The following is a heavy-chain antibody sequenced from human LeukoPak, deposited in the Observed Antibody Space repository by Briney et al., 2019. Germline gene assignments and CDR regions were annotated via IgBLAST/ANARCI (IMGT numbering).Heavy chain of an antibody. V-gene: IGHV5-51*01. CDR2: IYPGDSET. CDR1: GVSFTNSW. D-gene: IGHD3-10*01. J-gene: IGHJ5*02. CDR3: ARQLTMVRGAGGWFDP. Sequence: GESLKISCKGSGVSFTNSWIACVLQMPGKDLEWMGIIYPGDSETRYSPSFQGQVTISADKSISTAYLQWSSLKASDTAMYYCARQLTMVRGAGGWFDPWGQGTLVTVSS.